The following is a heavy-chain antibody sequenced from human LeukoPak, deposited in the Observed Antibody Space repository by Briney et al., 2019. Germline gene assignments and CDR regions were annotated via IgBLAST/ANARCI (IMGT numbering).Heavy chain of an antibody. Sequence: GGSLRLSCAASGFTFNGYWMSRVRQAPGKGLEWVANIKQDGSEKYYVDSVRGRVTISRDNAENSLFLQMNRLRVEDTAVYYCTRDFGRSSYYFDFWGQGTLVTVSS. CDR2: IKQDGSEK. J-gene: IGHJ4*02. CDR3: TRDFGRSSYYFDF. V-gene: IGHV3-7*01. D-gene: IGHD3-3*01. CDR1: GFTFNGYW.